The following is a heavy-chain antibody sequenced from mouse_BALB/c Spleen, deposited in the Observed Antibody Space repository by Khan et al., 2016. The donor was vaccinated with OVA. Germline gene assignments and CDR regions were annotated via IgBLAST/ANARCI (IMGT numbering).Heavy chain of an antibody. D-gene: IGHD2-1*01. Sequence: EVELVESGGGLVRPGGSLKLSCAASGFSFTSYTMSWVRQTPEKRLEWVATISSGSTYTYYPDSVKGRFTLSRDNDKNTLYLHMSSLKSEDTAMYYCTRDGNYAHWYFDVWGAGTTVTVSS. CDR3: TRDGNYAHWYFDV. V-gene: IGHV5-6-4*01. J-gene: IGHJ1*01. CDR2: ISSGSTYT. CDR1: GFSFTSYT.